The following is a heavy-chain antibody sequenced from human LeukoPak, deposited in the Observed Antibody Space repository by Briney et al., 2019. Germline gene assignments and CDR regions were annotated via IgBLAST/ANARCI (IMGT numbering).Heavy chain of an antibody. J-gene: IGHJ4*02. D-gene: IGHD3-16*01. CDR2: IHSGGNA. CDR1: GASINSGGYY. CDR3: ARDHYDSRGDYVVEY. V-gene: IGHV4-31*03. Sequence: SEPLTLTCSISGASINSGGYYWNWIRQPPGKGLEWLGYIHSGGNAYFNPSVEGRSSISLDKSQNQFFLRLTSVTAADTAVYFCARDHYDSRGDYVVEYWGQGTLVTVSS.